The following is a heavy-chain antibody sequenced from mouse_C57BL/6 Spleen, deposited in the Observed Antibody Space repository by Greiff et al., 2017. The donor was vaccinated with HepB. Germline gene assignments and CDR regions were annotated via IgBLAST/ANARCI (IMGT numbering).Heavy chain of an antibody. CDR3: TTPYLLGGY. CDR1: GFNIKDDY. J-gene: IGHJ2*01. Sequence: VQLKQSGAELVRPGASVKLSCTASGFNIKDDYMHWVKQRPEQGLEWIGWIDPENGDTEYASKFQGKATITADTSSNTAYLQLSSLTSEDTAVYYCTTPYLLGGYWGQGTTLTVSS. CDR2: IDPENGDT. V-gene: IGHV14-4*01. D-gene: IGHD2-1*01.